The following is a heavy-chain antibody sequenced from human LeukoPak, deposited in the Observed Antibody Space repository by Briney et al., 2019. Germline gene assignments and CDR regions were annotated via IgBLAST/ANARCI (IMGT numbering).Heavy chain of an antibody. CDR1: GFTFSSYS. D-gene: IGHD5-12*01. V-gene: IGHV3-21*01. Sequence: GGSLRLSCAASGFTFSSYSMNWVRQAPGKGLEWVSSISSSSSYIYYADSVKGRFTISRVNAKNSLYLQMNSLRAEDTAVYYCASNSGYDLIFDYWGQGTLVTVSS. CDR3: ASNSGYDLIFDY. J-gene: IGHJ4*02. CDR2: ISSSSSYI.